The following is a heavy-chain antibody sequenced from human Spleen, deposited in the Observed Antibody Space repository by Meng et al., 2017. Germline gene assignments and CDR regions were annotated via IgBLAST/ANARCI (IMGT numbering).Heavy chain of an antibody. V-gene: IGHV2-5*02. CDR2: IYWDDDT. Sequence: QTLLKGSRPKLVKPTQTLTLTCTFSGFSLRTTGMGVGWIRQPPGKALEWLALIYWDDDTRYSPSLKNRLTITKDTSKNQVVLAMTNMDPVDTATYYCAHRRGYGDFVNWGQGTLVTVSS. J-gene: IGHJ4*02. CDR1: GFSLRTTGMG. CDR3: AHRRGYGDFVN. D-gene: IGHD4-17*01.